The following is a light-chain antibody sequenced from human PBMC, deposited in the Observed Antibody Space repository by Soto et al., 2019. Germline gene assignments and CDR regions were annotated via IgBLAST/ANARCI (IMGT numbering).Light chain of an antibody. V-gene: IGLV2-14*01. CDR1: SSDVGGYNY. J-gene: IGLJ1*01. Sequence: QSALAQPASVSGSPGQSITISCTGTSSDVGGYNYVSWYQQHPGKAPKLMIYEVSNRPSGVSNRFSGSKSGNTASLTISGLQAEDEADYYCSSYTSSSGVFGTGTKVT. CDR3: SSYTSSSGV. CDR2: EVS.